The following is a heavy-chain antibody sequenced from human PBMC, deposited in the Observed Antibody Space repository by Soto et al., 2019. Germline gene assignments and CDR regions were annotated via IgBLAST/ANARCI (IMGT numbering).Heavy chain of an antibody. Sequence: EEQLLESGGGLVQPGGSLRLSCATSKFTFSRYAMTWVRQAPGKGMEWVSSITESGASTYSADSVKGRLTISRDNSENPVHLQMNALRAEETASIYCVKDWSGSSCPCLDVWCQWTTVTVSS. CDR3: VKDWSGSSCPCLDV. V-gene: IGHV3-23*01. J-gene: IGHJ6*02. D-gene: IGHD6-13*01. CDR1: KFTFSRYA. CDR2: ITESGAST.